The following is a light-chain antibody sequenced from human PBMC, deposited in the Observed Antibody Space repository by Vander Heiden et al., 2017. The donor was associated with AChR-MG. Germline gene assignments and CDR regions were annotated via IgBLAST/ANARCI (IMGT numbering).Light chain of an antibody. CDR2: AAS. Sequence: SQKTESPSSVSASVGDRVTITCRASQCISSWLALYQQKPGKPPKLLIYAASSSQSGVPSRFSGSGSGTDFTFTISSLQPEDFATYYCQQANSFPPYTFGQGTKLEIK. CDR1: QCISSW. J-gene: IGKJ2*01. V-gene: IGKV1-12*01. CDR3: QQANSFPPYT.